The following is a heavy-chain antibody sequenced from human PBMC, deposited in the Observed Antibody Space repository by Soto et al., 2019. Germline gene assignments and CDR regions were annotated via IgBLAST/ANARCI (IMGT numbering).Heavy chain of an antibody. Sequence: PGGSLRLSCATSGFTFSSYSMNWVRQAPGKGLAWVSYISSSSSTIYYADSVKGRFTISRDNAKNSLYLQMNSLRAEDTAVYYCARGVDLLLWFVELLSAAFYFEYWGQGT. CDR2: ISSSSSTI. CDR3: ARGVDLLLWFVELLSAAFYFEY. J-gene: IGHJ4*02. D-gene: IGHD3-10*01. CDR1: GFTFSSYS. V-gene: IGHV3-48*01.